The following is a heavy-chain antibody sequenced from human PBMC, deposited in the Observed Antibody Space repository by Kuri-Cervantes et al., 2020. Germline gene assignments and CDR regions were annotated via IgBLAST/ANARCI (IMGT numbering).Heavy chain of an antibody. J-gene: IGHJ6*03. CDR2: ISSSSSTI. CDR3: ARASSELQGSGSRGWYYMDV. V-gene: IGHV3-48*01. Sequence: GGSLRLSCAASGFTFSSYSMNWVRQAPGKGLEWVSYISSSSSTIYYADSVKGRFTISRDNAKNSLYLQMNSLRAEDTAVYYCARASSELQGSGSRGWYYMDVWGKGTTVTVSS. D-gene: IGHD1-26*01. CDR1: GFTFSSYS.